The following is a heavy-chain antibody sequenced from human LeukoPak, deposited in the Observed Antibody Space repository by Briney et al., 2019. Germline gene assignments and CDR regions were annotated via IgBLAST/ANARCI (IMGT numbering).Heavy chain of an antibody. J-gene: IGHJ4*02. V-gene: IGHV3-49*04. Sequence: GRSLRLSCTVSGFTFSNLAISWVRQAPGKGLEWVGFIRSKVYGATTEYAASVKGRFTISRDDSKSIAYLQMNSLKTEDTAVYYCTRGDYIFDYWGQGTLVTVSS. CDR3: TRGDYIFDY. D-gene: IGHD4-11*01. CDR2: IRSKVYGATT. CDR1: GFTFSNLA.